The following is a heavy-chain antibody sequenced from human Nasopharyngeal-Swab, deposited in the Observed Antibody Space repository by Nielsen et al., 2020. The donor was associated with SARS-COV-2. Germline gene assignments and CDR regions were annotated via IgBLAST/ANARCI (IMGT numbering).Heavy chain of an antibody. J-gene: IGHJ6*02. CDR1: GGSISSYY. CDR3: ARQQMVQDYYYGMDV. CDR2: IYYSGST. V-gene: IGHV4-59*01. D-gene: IGHD6-13*01. Sequence: SETLSLTCTVSGGSISSYYWSWIRQPPGKGLEWIGYIYYSGSTNYNPSLKSRVTISVDTSKNQFSLKLSSVTAADTAVYYCARQQMVQDYYYGMDVWGQGTTVTVSS.